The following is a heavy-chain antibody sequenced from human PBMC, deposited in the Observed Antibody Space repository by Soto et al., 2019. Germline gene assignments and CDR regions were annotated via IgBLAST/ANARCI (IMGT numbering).Heavy chain of an antibody. V-gene: IGHV4-28*03. Sequence: SETLSLTCDVAGSSISSSNRWGWIRQLPGKRLEWIGYIYYSGTTYYNPSLKSRVTMSVDTSKNQFSLKLTSVTAVDTAVYYCARDRGYDILTGYYYDYYYGMDVWGQGTTVT. CDR2: IYYSGTT. CDR1: GSSISSSNR. CDR3: ARDRGYDILTGYYYDYYYGMDV. D-gene: IGHD3-9*01. J-gene: IGHJ6*02.